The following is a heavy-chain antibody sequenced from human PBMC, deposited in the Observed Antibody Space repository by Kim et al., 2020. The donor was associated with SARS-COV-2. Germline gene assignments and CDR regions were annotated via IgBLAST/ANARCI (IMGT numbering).Heavy chain of an antibody. CDR3: ARGDFAD. D-gene: IGHD2-21*02. CDR1: GISFSSYG. Sequence: GGSLRLSCVASGISFSSYGMSWVRQAPGKGLEWVAYMRQNGTEIYYVDSVKGRFTISRDNAKNSLYLQMNSLRVDDTAVYYCARGDFADWGQGTVVTVSS. V-gene: IGHV3-7*01. CDR2: MRQNGTEI. J-gene: IGHJ4*02.